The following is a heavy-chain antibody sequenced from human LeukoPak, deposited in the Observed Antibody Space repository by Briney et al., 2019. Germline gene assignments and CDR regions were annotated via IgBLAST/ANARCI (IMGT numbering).Heavy chain of an antibody. CDR1: GVSISSYY. V-gene: IGHV4-4*07. CDR2: IHSSGST. CDR3: ARDRYYYDSSGYLFDY. J-gene: IGHJ4*02. D-gene: IGHD3-22*01. Sequence: SETLSLTRTVSGVSISSYYWSWIRQPAGKGLEWIGRIHSSGSTNYNPSLKSRVPMSVDTSKNQFSLKLSSVTAADTAVYYCARDRYYYDSSGYLFDYWGQGTLVTVSS.